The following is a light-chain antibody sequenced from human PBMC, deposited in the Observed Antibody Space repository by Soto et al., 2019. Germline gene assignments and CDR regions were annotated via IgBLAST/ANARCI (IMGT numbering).Light chain of an antibody. J-gene: IGKJ4*01. CDR2: GAS. Sequence: EIVMTQSPATLSVSPGEGATLSCKSSQRVSRSNIGWYQQKPGQAPSLLIYGASKRTTGVPDRFSGSGSDTEFTLIISRLEPEDFAVYYCHHYGSTLLPFGGGTKVDIK. V-gene: IGKV3-20*01. CDR3: HHYGSTLLP. CDR1: QRVSRSN.